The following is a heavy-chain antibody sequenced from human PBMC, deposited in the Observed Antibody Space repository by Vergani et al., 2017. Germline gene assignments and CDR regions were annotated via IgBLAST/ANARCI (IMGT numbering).Heavy chain of an antibody. V-gene: IGHV4-31*01. CDR2: IYYSGST. CDR3: ARRAERWETLLRDDFDV. D-gene: IGHD1-26*01. CDR1: GGSISSGGYY. J-gene: IGHJ3*01. Sequence: QVQLQESGPGLVKPSQTLSLTCTVSGGSISSGGYYWSWIRQHPGKGLEWIGYIYYSGSTNYNPTLESPFNVSIDTSRDHFSLKLRSVSAADTAVYFCARRAERWETLLRDDFDVWGQGTFVTVSP.